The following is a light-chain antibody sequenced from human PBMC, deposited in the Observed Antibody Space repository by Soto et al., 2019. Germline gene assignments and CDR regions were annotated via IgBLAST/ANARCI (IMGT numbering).Light chain of an antibody. Sequence: EIVLTQSPCTLSLSPGERATLSCRASQSVSSSHLAWYQQKPGQAPRLLISGASSRATGIPDRFTGSGSGTDFTLTISRLETEDFAVYYWQQYGSSPRTFGQGTKVEIK. V-gene: IGKV3-20*01. CDR3: QQYGSSPRT. CDR2: GAS. J-gene: IGKJ1*01. CDR1: QSVSSSH.